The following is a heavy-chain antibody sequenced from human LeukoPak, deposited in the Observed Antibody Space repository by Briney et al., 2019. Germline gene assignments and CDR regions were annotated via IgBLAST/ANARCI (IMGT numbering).Heavy chain of an antibody. CDR2: IYHSGST. J-gene: IGHJ3*02. CDR1: GYSISSGYY. D-gene: IGHD3-10*01. V-gene: IGHV4-38-2*02. Sequence: PSETLSLTCTVSGYSISSGYYWGWIRQPPGKGLEWIGSIYHSGSTYYNPSLKSRVTISVDTSKNQFSLKLSSVTAAETAVYYCARARRMVRGAHDAFDIWGQGTMVTVSS. CDR3: ARARRMVRGAHDAFDI.